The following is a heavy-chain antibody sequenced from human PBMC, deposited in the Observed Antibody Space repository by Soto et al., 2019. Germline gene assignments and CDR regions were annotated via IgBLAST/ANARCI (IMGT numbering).Heavy chain of an antibody. J-gene: IGHJ4*02. CDR3: VRGGPAMFRGVTLGGFDY. CDR2: INPSGGST. CDR1: GYTFTSYY. V-gene: IGHV1-46*01. Sequence: QVQLVQSGAEVKKPGASVKVSCKASGYTFTSYYMHWVRQAPGQGLEWMGIINPSGGSTSYAQKFQGRFTMTRDTSPSTVYMELCSLRSECKAVYYWVRGGPAMFRGVTLGGFDYWGQGTLVTVS. D-gene: IGHD3-10*01.